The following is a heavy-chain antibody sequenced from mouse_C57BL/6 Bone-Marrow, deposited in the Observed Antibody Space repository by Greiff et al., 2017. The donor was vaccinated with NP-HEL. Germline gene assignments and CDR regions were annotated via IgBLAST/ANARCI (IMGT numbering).Heavy chain of an antibody. D-gene: IGHD1-1*01. Sequence: VQLQQPGAELVMPGASVKLSCKASGYTFTSYWMHWVKQRPGQGLEWIGEIDPSDSYTNYNQKFKGKSTLTVDKSSSTAYMQLSSLTSEDSAVYYCAREGGITTIFDYWGQGTTLAVSS. CDR1: GYTFTSYW. J-gene: IGHJ2*01. CDR3: AREGGITTIFDY. V-gene: IGHV1-69*01. CDR2: IDPSDSYT.